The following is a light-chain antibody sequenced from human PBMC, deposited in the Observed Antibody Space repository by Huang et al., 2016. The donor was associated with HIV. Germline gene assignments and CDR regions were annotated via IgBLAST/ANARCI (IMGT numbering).Light chain of an antibody. CDR3: MQSLQTPRT. CDR1: QSLLHSNGYNY. CDR2: LSS. V-gene: IGKV2-28*01. Sequence: DIVMTQSPLSLPVTPGEPASIACRSSQSLLHSNGYNYLGWYLQKPGQSPQLLMYLSSNRASGVPDRFSGSGSVVDFTLKISRVEAEDAGVYYCMQSLQTPRTFGQGTRLEIK. J-gene: IGKJ5*01.